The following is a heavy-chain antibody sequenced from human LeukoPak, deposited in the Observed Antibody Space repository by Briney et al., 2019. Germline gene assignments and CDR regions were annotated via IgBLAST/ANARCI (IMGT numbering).Heavy chain of an antibody. J-gene: IGHJ6*04. V-gene: IGHV3-48*04. CDR1: GFTFSTYS. Sequence: GGSLRLSCAASGFTFSTYSMNWVRQAPGKGLEWVSYISSSGSTIYYADSVKGRFTTSRDNAKNSLYLQMNSLRAEDTAVYYCAELGITMIGGVWGKGTTVTISS. D-gene: IGHD3-10*02. CDR3: AELGITMIGGV. CDR2: ISSSGSTI.